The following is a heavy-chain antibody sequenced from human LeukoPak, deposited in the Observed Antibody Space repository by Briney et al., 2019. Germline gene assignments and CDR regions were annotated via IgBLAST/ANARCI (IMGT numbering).Heavy chain of an antibody. V-gene: IGHV3-53*01. D-gene: IGHD3-22*01. CDR3: AREDSSVYYFDY. J-gene: IGHJ4*02. CDR2: IYSGGST. Sequence: AGGSLRLSCAASGFTFSSYAMSWVRQAPGKGLEWVSVIYSGGSTYYADSVKGRFTISRDNSKNTLYLQMNSLRAEDTAVYYCAREDSSVYYFDYWAQGTLVTVSS. CDR1: GFTFSSYA.